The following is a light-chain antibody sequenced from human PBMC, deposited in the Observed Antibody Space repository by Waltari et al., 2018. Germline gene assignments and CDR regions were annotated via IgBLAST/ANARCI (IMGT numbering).Light chain of an antibody. CDR1: SSHIGRNT. Sequence: QSVLTQPPSASGTPGQRVTLSCSGSSSHIGRNTVNWYQQLPGTAPKRLIYSNKQRPSGVSDRFSGSKSGTSASLAISGLQSEDEADYYCAAWDDSLNGVVFGGGTKLTVL. CDR3: AAWDDSLNGVV. CDR2: SNK. V-gene: IGLV1-44*01. J-gene: IGLJ2*01.